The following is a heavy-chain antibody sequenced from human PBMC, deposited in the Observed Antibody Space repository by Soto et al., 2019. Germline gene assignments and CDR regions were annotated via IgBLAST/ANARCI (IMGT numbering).Heavy chain of an antibody. J-gene: IGHJ4*02. V-gene: IGHV3-11*01. CDR2: IGSRGSPI. D-gene: IGHD6-6*01. CDR3: ARVSSSALFDY. Sequence: VHLVDSGGGLVKPGGSLRLSCAASGFTFSDYFMTWIRQAPGKGLEWVSYIGSRGSPIYYVDSVKGRFTISRDNAKDSLYLHMNSLRAEDPAVYYCARVSSSALFDYWGQGTLVTVSS. CDR1: GFTFSDYF.